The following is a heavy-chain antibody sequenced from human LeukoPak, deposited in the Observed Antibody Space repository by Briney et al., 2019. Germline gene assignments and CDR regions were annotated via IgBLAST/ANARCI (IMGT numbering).Heavy chain of an antibody. J-gene: IGHJ4*02. V-gene: IGHV3-23*01. CDR1: GFTFSSYA. CDR3: AKDFTVVVTAIVDY. Sequence: HTGGFLRLSCAASGFTFSSYAMSWVRQAPGKGLEWVSAISGSGGSTYYADSVKGRFTISRDNSKNTLYLQMNSLRAEDTAVYYCAKDFTVVVTAIVDYWGQGTLVTVSS. D-gene: IGHD2-21*02. CDR2: ISGSGGST.